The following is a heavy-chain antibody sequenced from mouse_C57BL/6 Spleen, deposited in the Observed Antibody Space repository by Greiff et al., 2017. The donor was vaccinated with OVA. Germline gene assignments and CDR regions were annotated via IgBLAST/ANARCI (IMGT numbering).Heavy chain of an antibody. CDR2: IDPSDSET. CDR3: ARYYGQYFDY. CDR1: GYTFTSSW. V-gene: IGHV1-52*01. J-gene: IGHJ2*01. Sequence: QVQLQQPGAELVRPGSSVKLSCKASGYTFTSSWLHWVKQRPLQGLEWIGNIDPSDSETHYNQKFKDKATLPVDKSSSTAYMQLSSLTSEDSAVYYCARYYGQYFDYWGQGTTLTVSS. D-gene: IGHD1-1*01.